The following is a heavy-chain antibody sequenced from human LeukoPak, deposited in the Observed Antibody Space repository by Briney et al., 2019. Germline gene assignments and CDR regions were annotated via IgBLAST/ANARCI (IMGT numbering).Heavy chain of an antibody. D-gene: IGHD2-2*01. V-gene: IGHV4-31*03. J-gene: IGHJ4*02. CDR3: ARVKGSTSYFDS. CDR2: IYLSGST. Sequence: SETLSLTCTVSGASIINSAVHYWTWIRQRPGKGLEWLAYIYLSGSTYYNPSLKNRTSISIDTSKNQFSLKMKSVTAADPAVYFCARVKGSTSYFDSWGQGTLVTVSS. CDR1: GASIINSAVHY.